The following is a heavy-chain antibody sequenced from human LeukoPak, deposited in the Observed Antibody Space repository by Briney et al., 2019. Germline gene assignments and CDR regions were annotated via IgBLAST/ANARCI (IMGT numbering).Heavy chain of an antibody. CDR2: IYTSGST. Sequence: SETLSLTCTVSGGSISSYCWSWIRQPAGKGLEWIGRIYTSGSTNYNPSLKSRVTMSVDTSKNQFSLKLSSVTAADTAVYYCARAKANWGSVSWFDPWGQGTLVTVSS. V-gene: IGHV4-4*07. CDR3: ARAKANWGSVSWFDP. D-gene: IGHD7-27*01. J-gene: IGHJ5*02. CDR1: GGSISSYC.